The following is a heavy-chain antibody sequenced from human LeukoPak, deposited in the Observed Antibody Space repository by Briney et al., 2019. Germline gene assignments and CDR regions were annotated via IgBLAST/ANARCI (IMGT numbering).Heavy chain of an antibody. Sequence: GGSLRLSCAASGFTLSGSHMHWVRQAPGKGLEWVGHVRRNYETAYGASVKGRFTISRDDSENTAYLHMNNLKTEGTAIYFCARQTNSCHDYWGQGTLVTVSS. CDR2: VRRNYET. J-gene: IGHJ4*02. CDR3: ARQTNSCHDY. CDR1: GFTLSGSH. D-gene: IGHD2-2*01. V-gene: IGHV3-73*01.